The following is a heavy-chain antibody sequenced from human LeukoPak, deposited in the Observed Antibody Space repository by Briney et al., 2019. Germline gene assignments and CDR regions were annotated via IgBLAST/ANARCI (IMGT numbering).Heavy chain of an antibody. CDR1: GGSISSYY. V-gene: IGHV4-38-2*02. D-gene: IGHD3-9*01. J-gene: IGHJ5*02. CDR3: ARDHYDILTGRNWFDP. CDR2: IFHSGST. Sequence: SETLSLTCTVSGGSISSYYWGWIRQFPGKGLEWIGSIFHSGSTYYNPSLKSRVTISVDTSKNQFSLKLSSVTAADTAVYYCARDHYDILTGRNWFDPWGQGTLVTVSS.